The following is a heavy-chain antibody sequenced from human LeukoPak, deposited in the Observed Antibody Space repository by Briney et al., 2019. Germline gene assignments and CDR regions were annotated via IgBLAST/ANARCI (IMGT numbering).Heavy chain of an antibody. V-gene: IGHV3-30*02. CDR3: AKEDYGGNSGTLDY. CDR1: GFTFSTYG. Sequence: PGGSLRLSCAASGFTFSTYGMHWVRQAPGKRLEWVAVTWYDGSYKYYGDSVKGRFTISRDNSKNTLYLQMNSLRAEDTAVYYCAKEDYGGNSGTLDYWGQGTLVTVSS. CDR2: TWYDGSYK. D-gene: IGHD4-23*01. J-gene: IGHJ4*02.